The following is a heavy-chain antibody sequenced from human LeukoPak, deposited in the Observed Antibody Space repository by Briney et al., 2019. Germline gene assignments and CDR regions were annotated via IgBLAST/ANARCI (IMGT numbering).Heavy chain of an antibody. V-gene: IGHV4-59*01. CDR3: ARRGGSPLGAFDI. CDR2: IHYSERP. D-gene: IGHD1-26*01. Sequence: SETLSLTCTVSGGSISSYYWSWIRQPPGKGLEWIGYIHYSERPNYNPSLKSRVTISVDTSKNQFSLKLSSVTAADTAVYYCARRGGSPLGAFDIWGQGTMVTVSS. CDR1: GGSISSYY. J-gene: IGHJ3*02.